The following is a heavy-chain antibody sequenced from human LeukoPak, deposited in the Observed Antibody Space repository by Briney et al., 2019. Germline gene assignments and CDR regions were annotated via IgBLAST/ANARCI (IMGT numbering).Heavy chain of an antibody. D-gene: IGHD6-13*01. J-gene: IGHJ4*02. V-gene: IGHV3-23*01. CDR3: ATRSYSAGRDF. Sequence: GGSLRLSCAASGFTFSSYAMTWVRQAPGKGLEWVSGISRNGDSTDYADSVKGRFTISRDSPKNMVYLQMNSLRVEDTAVYFCATRSYSAGRDFWGQGTLVTVSS. CDR1: GFTFSSYA. CDR2: ISRNGDST.